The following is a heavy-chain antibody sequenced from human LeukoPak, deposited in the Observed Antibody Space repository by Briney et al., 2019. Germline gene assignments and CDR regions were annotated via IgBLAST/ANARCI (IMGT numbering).Heavy chain of an antibody. Sequence: ASVKVSCKASGYTFTSYGISWVRQAPGQGLEWMGWISAYNGNTNYAQKLQGRVTMTTDTSTSTAYMELRSLRSDDTAVYYCARATIVGATHRADAFDIWGQGTMVTVSS. CDR3: ARATIVGATHRADAFDI. D-gene: IGHD1-26*01. CDR1: GYTFTSYG. J-gene: IGHJ3*02. CDR2: ISAYNGNT. V-gene: IGHV1-18*01.